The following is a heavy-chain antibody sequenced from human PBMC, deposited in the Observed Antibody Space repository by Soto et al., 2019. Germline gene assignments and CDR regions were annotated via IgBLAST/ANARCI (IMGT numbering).Heavy chain of an antibody. CDR2: IYPSGMP. D-gene: IGHD5-18*01. Sequence: QLQLQESGSGLVKPSHTLSLTCTVSGGSISTSAYSWSWIRQPPGKGLEWIGYIYPSGMPFYNPSLRSRVTISIDTSNDQFSMNMKSVTAADTAVYYCARERGGYGLFDSWGQGTLVTVSS. CDR3: ARERGGYGLFDS. CDR1: GGSISTSAYS. V-gene: IGHV4-30-2*01. J-gene: IGHJ4*02.